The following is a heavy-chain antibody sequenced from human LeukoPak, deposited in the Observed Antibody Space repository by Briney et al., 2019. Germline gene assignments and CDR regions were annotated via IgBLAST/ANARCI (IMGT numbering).Heavy chain of an antibody. J-gene: IGHJ4*02. Sequence: PGGSLRLSCAASGFTFSDHYMDWVRQAPGKGLEWVGRIRNKANGYTTVYAASVKGRFTISRDDSMNSVYLQMNSLRTEDTAVYYCARPYSTAWSADYFDYWGQGTLVTVSS. CDR2: IRNKANGYTT. CDR3: ARPYSTAWSADYFDY. D-gene: IGHD6-13*01. V-gene: IGHV3-72*01. CDR1: GFTFSDHY.